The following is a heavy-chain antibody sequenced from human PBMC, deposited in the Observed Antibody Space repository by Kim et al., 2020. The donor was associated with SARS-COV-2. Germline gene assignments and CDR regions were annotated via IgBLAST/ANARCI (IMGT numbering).Heavy chain of an antibody. CDR2: ISGSGGST. J-gene: IGHJ4*02. CDR1: GFTFSSYA. D-gene: IGHD1-26*01. V-gene: IGHV3-23*01. CDR3: AQDTVGATTTDY. Sequence: GGSLRLSCAASGFTFSSYAMSWVRQAPGKGLEWVSAISGSGGSTYYADSVKGRFTISRYNSKNTLYLQMNSLRAEDTAVYYCAQDTVGATTTDYCGQGTLVTVSS.